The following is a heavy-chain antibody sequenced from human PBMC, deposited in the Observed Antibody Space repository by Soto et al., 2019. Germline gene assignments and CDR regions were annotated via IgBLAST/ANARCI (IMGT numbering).Heavy chain of an antibody. V-gene: IGHV3-48*02. CDR1: GFKFTSYG. Sequence: DVQLVNSGGGFVMPGGSLRLSCGASGFKFTSYGMNWVRQSPGKGFEWLAYISGFSATIKYADSVRGRFIVSRDNDMNSLFLQLTDLTDDDTAVYYWARGGAARPGFWGQGSLVVVSS. CDR3: ARGGAARPGF. J-gene: IGHJ4*02. D-gene: IGHD2-15*01. CDR2: ISGFSATI.